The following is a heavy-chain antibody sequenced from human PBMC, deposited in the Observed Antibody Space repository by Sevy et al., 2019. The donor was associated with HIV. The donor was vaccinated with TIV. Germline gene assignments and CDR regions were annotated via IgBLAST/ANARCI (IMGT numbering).Heavy chain of an antibody. V-gene: IGHV3-49*03. J-gene: IGHJ6*02. CDR3: TSLLSTSPFYYSGLNV. D-gene: IGHD2-2*01. CDR2: IRSKIYGGTT. CDR1: GFIFGDYA. Sequence: GGSLRLSCTTSGFIFGDYAVSWFRQASGKGLEWVGFIRSKIYGGTTEYAASGKGRFTISRDDSKSIAYLHMNSLKTEDTGVYYCTSLLSTSPFYYSGLNVWGQGTTVTVSS.